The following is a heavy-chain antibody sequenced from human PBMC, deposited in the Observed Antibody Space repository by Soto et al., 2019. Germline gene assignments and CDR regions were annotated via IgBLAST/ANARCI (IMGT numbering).Heavy chain of an antibody. CDR2: IYYSGST. D-gene: IGHD1-7*01. CDR1: GGSISSYY. CDR3: ARWTGGNYVGFDY. J-gene: IGHJ4*02. Sequence: QVQLQESGPGLVKPSETLSLTCTVSGGSISSYYWSWIRQPPGKGLEWIGYIYYSGSTNYNPSLKSRVTLSGDTSKNQFPLKVSSVTAADTAGYYCARWTGGNYVGFDYWGQGTLVTVSS. V-gene: IGHV4-59*01.